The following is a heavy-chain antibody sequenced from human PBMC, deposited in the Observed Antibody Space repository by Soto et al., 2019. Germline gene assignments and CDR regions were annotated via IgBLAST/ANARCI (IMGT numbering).Heavy chain of an antibody. CDR1: GYTFTSYA. J-gene: IGHJ6*02. CDR3: ATEYSSSGGMDV. CDR2: INAGNGNT. Sequence: VKVSCKASGYTFTSYAMHWVRQAPGQRLEWMGWINAGNGNTKYSQKFQGRVTITRDTSASTAYMELSSLRSEDTAVYYCATEYSSSGGMDVWGQGTTVTVSS. V-gene: IGHV1-3*01. D-gene: IGHD6-6*01.